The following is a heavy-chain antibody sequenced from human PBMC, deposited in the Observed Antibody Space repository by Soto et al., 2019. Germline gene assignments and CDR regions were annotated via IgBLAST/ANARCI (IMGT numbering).Heavy chain of an antibody. CDR2: IYHSGST. CDR1: GGSISSGGYS. J-gene: IGHJ4*02. D-gene: IGHD4-17*01. Sequence: QLQLQESGSGLVKPSQTLSLTCAVSGGSISSGGYSWSWIRQAPGKDLEWIGYIYHSGSTYYNPSLNSRVTIAVDRSKIQFSLKLTSVTAADTAVYYCARGPVGMPMVTTHFDYWGQGPLVTVSS. CDR3: ARGPVGMPMVTTHFDY. V-gene: IGHV4-30-2*01.